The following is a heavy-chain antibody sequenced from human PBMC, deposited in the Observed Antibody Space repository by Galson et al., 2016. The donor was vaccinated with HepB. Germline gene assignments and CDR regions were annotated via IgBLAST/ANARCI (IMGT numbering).Heavy chain of an antibody. D-gene: IGHD5-12*01. V-gene: IGHV3-66*02. J-gene: IGHJ6*02. Sequence: SLRLSCAASGFTVSSNYMTWVRQAPGKGLEYVSVIYSGGTTYYADSVKGRFTVSRDNSKSTVNLHMNSLRPEDTAVYYCARDLGGYSGYGGNYFGMDVWGQGPRSPSP. CDR3: ARDLGGYSGYGGNYFGMDV. CDR2: IYSGGTT. CDR1: GFTVSSNY.